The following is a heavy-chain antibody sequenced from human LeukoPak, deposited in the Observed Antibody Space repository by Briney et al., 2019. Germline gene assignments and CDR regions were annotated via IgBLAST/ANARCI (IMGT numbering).Heavy chain of an antibody. J-gene: IGHJ4*02. CDR3: ARQRITLLRGVIITTGPFDS. V-gene: IGHV5-51*01. Sequence: GESLKISCKASGYSFTSYWIGWVRQMPGKGLEWMGIIYPGDSDARYSPSFQGQVTISADRSTNTAYLQWSSLKASDTAMYYCARQRITLLRGVIITTGPFDSWGQGTLVTVSS. D-gene: IGHD3-10*01. CDR1: GYSFTSYW. CDR2: IYPGDSDA.